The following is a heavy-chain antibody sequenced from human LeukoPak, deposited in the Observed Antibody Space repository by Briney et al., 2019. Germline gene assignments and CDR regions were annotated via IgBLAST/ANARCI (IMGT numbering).Heavy chain of an antibody. CDR2: INPNSGGT. CDR3: ARSCGGDCYFGYNWFDP. D-gene: IGHD2-21*01. J-gene: IGHJ5*02. Sequence: GASVKVSCKASGYTFTGYYMHWVRQAPGQGLEWMGWINPNSGGTNYAQKFQGRVTMTRDTSISTAYMKLSRLRSDDTAVYYCARSCGGDCYFGYNWFDPWGQGTLVTVSS. CDR1: GYTFTGYY. V-gene: IGHV1-2*02.